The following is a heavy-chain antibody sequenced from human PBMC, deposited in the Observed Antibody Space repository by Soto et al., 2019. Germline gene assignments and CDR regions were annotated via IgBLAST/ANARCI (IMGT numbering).Heavy chain of an antibody. D-gene: IGHD4-17*01. Sequence: GASVKVSCTTSGYSFTDYKLHWVRQAPGQGLEWMRWVDPNGGGSNSAQKFQGSVTMTWDTSITTAYLDLTRLTTNDTATYFCATWVDYGDFEGFDFWGQGTLVTVSS. J-gene: IGHJ4*02. V-gene: IGHV1-2*04. CDR1: GYSFTDYK. CDR3: ATWVDYGDFEGFDF. CDR2: VDPNGGGS.